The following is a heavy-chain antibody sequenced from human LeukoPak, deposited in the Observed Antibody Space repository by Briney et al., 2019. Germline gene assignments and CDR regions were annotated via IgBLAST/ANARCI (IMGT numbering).Heavy chain of an antibody. Sequence: GGSLRLSCAASGFTFSSYAMSWVRQAPGKGLEWVSAISGSGGSTYYADSVKGRFSISRDNSKNTLYLQVNSLRAEDTAVYYCAKGGKWDVTPFDYWGQGTLVTVSS. J-gene: IGHJ4*02. CDR1: GFTFSSYA. V-gene: IGHV3-23*01. CDR2: ISGSGGST. D-gene: IGHD1-26*01. CDR3: AKGGKWDVTPFDY.